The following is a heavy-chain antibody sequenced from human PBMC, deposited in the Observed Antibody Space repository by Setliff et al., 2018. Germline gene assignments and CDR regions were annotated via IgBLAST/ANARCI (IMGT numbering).Heavy chain of an antibody. Sequence: PSETLRLSCAASGFTFSNAWMSWVRQPPGKGLEWIGEINHSGSTNYNPSLKSRVTISVDTSKNQFSLKLSSVTAADTAVYYCARICSSTSCPYYYGMDVWGQGTTVTVSS. CDR2: INHSGST. CDR1: GFTFSNAW. D-gene: IGHD2-2*01. J-gene: IGHJ6*02. V-gene: IGHV4-34*01. CDR3: ARICSSTSCPYYYGMDV.